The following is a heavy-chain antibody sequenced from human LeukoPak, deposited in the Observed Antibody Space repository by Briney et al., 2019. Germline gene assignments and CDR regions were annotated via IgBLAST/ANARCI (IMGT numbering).Heavy chain of an antibody. Sequence: SETLSLTCTVSGGSISSSNYYCAWIRQPPGKGLEWIGSIYYSGSTYYNPSLKSRITISVDTSENQFSLKLSSVTAADTAVYYCAKGAGPPWFDPWGQGTLVTVSS. V-gene: IGHV4-39*01. D-gene: IGHD6-19*01. CDR2: IYYSGST. J-gene: IGHJ5*02. CDR3: AKGAGPPWFDP. CDR1: GGSISSSNYY.